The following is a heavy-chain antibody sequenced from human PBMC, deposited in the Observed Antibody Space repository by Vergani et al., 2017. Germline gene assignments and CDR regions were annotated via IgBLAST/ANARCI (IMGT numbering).Heavy chain of an antibody. CDR1: GFTFNSYG. D-gene: IGHD2-15*01. CDR2: IRSDESRR. V-gene: IGHV3-30*02. CDR3: AKEGGGYCSGGTCYPGY. Sequence: QVQLVESGGGVVQPGGSLRLSCAASGFTFNSYGMHWVRQAPGKGLEGVASIRSDESRRYYGDSMEGPFTISRDNSKNTLYLQMKSLRPEDTAVYYCAKEGGGYCSGGTCYPGYWGQGTLVIVSS. J-gene: IGHJ4*02.